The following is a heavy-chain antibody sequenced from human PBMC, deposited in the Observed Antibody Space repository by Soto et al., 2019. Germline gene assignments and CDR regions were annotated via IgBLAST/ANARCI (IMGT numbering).Heavy chain of an antibody. CDR2: IYPGASDT. V-gene: IGHV5-51*01. J-gene: IGHJ3*02. D-gene: IGHD5-18*01. Sequence: GESLKISCKGSGYSFTSYWIGWVRQSPGKGLGGVGFIYPGASDTRYSPSFQGQVTSQADKAISTAYLQWSSLKASDTAMYYCAGPRGYSYGPGSFDIWRQGTMVTVSS. CDR3: AGPRGYSYGPGSFDI. CDR1: GYSFTSYW.